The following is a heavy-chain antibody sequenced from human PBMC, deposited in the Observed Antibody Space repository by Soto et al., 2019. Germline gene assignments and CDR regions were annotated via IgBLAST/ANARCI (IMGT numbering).Heavy chain of an antibody. D-gene: IGHD5-18*01. V-gene: IGHV4-59*01. CDR3: ARGRIGVGGCSYGYRYYYYGMDV. CDR2: IYYSGST. CDR1: GGSISSYY. Sequence: SETLSLTCTVSGGSISSYYWSWIRQPPGKGLEWIGYIYYSGSTNYNPSLKSRVTISVDTSKNQFSLKLSSVTAADTAVYYCARGRIGVGGCSYGYRYYYYGMDVWGQGTTVTVSS. J-gene: IGHJ6*02.